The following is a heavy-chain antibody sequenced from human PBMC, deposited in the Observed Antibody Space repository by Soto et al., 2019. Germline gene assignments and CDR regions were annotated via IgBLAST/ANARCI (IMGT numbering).Heavy chain of an antibody. Sequence: QVHLVQSGGEVTRPGASVKVSCKSSGYTFTSYVVSWLRQAPGQGLEWLGWISVYTGNTKQAQKFQDRVTLTTEASTTTAYMELRSMRSDDTAVYYCARDRCTTDRCYTHHFDVWGQGTTVTVSS. V-gene: IGHV1-18*04. CDR2: ISVYTGNT. CDR3: ARDRCTTDRCYTHHFDV. CDR1: GYTFTSYV. D-gene: IGHD2-8*01. J-gene: IGHJ6*02.